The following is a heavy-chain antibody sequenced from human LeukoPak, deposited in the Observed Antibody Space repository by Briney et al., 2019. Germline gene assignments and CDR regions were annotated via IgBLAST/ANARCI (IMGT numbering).Heavy chain of an antibody. CDR1: GFTFSSYA. J-gene: IGHJ4*02. Sequence: QPGGSLRLSCAASGFTFSSYAMSWVRQAPGKGLEWVSAISGSDGTTYYADSVKGRFTISRDNSKNTLYLQMNGLRAEDTAVYYCARRAGAYSHPYDYWGQGTLVTVSS. D-gene: IGHD4/OR15-4a*01. V-gene: IGHV3-23*01. CDR2: ISGSDGTT. CDR3: ARRAGAYSHPYDY.